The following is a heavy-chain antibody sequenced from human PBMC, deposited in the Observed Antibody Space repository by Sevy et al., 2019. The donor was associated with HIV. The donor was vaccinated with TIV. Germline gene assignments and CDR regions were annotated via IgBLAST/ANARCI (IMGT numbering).Heavy chain of an antibody. CDR3: AKDRVTVFGVVVTFDS. V-gene: IGHV3-23*01. CDR1: GFTFDSYA. D-gene: IGHD3-3*01. J-gene: IGHJ4*02. Sequence: GGSLRLSCAASGFTFDSYAMHWVRQDAGKGLEWVSTISGSGYATYYADSVKGRFIISRDTSRNTLYLQMNSLRVEDSAVYFCAKDRVTVFGVVVTFDSWGQGTLVTVSS. CDR2: ISGSGYAT.